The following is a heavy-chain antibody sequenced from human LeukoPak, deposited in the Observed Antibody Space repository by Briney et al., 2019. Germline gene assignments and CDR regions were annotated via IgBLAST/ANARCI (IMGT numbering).Heavy chain of an antibody. D-gene: IGHD3-22*01. CDR3: ARSGGGYDSSGYFYFDY. V-gene: IGHV4-39*07. CDR1: GDSITNTNYY. CDR2: VYHSGIT. J-gene: IGHJ4*02. Sequence: SETLSLTCTVSGDSITNTNYYWAWIRQSPGEGLEWIGSVYHSGITYYTPSLKSQVSISVDTSKNQLSLKLSSVTAADTAVYFWARSGGGYDSSGYFYFDYWGQGTLVTVSS.